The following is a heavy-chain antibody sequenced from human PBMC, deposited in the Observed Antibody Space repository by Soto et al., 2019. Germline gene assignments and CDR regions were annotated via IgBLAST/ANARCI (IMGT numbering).Heavy chain of an antibody. CDR3: ARGGGVYYFDY. J-gene: IGHJ4*02. CDR1: GGSISSYY. Sequence: SETLSLTCTVSGGSISSYYWSWIRQPPGRGLEWIGYIYYSGITDYNPSLKSRVTISVDTSRSQFSLKLSSVTAADTAVYYCARGGGVYYFDYWGQGTLVTVSS. D-gene: IGHD2-8*02. CDR2: IYYSGIT. V-gene: IGHV4-59*01.